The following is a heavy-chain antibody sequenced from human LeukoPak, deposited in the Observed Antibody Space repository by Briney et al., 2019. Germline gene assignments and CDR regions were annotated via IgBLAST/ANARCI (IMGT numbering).Heavy chain of an antibody. CDR2: IKSKTDGGTT. CDR3: TTDLGEYSGSQRKDY. CDR1: GFTFSNAW. D-gene: IGHD1-26*01. V-gene: IGHV3-15*01. Sequence: PGGSLRLSCAASGFTFSNAWMSWVRQAPGKGLEWVGRIKSKTDGGTTDYAAPVKGRFTISRDDSKNTLYLQMNSLKTEDTAVYYCTTDLGEYSGSQRKDYWGQGTLVTVSS. J-gene: IGHJ4*02.